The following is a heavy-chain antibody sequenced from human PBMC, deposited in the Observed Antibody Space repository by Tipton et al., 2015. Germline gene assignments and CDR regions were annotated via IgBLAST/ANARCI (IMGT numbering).Heavy chain of an antibody. CDR3: ARDNTGTTFDY. V-gene: IGHV3-7*01. CDR1: GFTFSSYD. D-gene: IGHD1-7*01. CDR2: INQDGTET. J-gene: IGHJ4*02. Sequence: SLRLSCAASGFTFSSYDMNWVRQAPGKGLEWVGQINQDGTETYYGDSVKGRFTISRDKAKNSLFLQSNSLRAEDTAVYFCARDNTGTTFDYWGQGTLVTVSS.